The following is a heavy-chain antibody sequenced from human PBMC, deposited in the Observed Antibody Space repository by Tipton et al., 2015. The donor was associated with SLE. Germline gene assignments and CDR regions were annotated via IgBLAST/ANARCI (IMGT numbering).Heavy chain of an antibody. J-gene: IGHJ4*02. CDR3: VKRAHIVIGRGYFDF. D-gene: IGHD2-15*01. CDR1: GASISTSY. Sequence: TLSLTCTVSGASISTSYWSWIRQPPGQGLEWIGSIYYSVSTTFNPSLKSRVTISADTSKKEVSLTLNSVTAADTAVYYCVKRAHIVIGRGYFDFWGRGILVTVSS. V-gene: IGHV4-59*08. CDR2: IYYSVST.